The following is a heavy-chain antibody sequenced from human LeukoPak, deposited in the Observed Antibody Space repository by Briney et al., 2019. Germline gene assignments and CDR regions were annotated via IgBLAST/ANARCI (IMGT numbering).Heavy chain of an antibody. Sequence: SETLSLTCTVSGGSISSNYWTWIRQPPGKGLEYIGYIYYTGGTNYNPSLKSRVTISVDTSKNQFSLKLSSVTAADTAVYFCARHGIWFGDTNRWFDPWGQGTLVTVSS. V-gene: IGHV4-59*08. D-gene: IGHD3-10*01. CDR1: GGSISSNY. CDR2: IYYTGGT. J-gene: IGHJ5*02. CDR3: ARHGIWFGDTNRWFDP.